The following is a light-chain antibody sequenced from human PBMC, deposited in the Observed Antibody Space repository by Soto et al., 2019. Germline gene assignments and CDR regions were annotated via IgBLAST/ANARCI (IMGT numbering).Light chain of an antibody. J-gene: IGLJ3*02. V-gene: IGLV2-14*01. CDR2: EVS. Sequence: QSALTQPASVSGSPGQSITISCTGTSSDVGGYNYVSWYQQHPGKAPKLMIYEVSNRPSGVSNRFSGSKSGNTASLTISGLQAEDEADYYCCSDTSSSTRVFGGGTKLTVL. CDR1: SSDVGGYNY. CDR3: CSDTSSSTRV.